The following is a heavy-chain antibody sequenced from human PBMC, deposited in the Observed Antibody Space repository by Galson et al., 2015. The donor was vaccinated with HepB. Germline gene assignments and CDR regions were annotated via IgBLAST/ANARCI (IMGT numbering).Heavy chain of an antibody. CDR1: GFTFSSYA. CDR3: ARGGEAFDY. J-gene: IGHJ4*02. Sequence: SLRLSCAASGFTFSSYAMHWVRQAPGKGLEWVAVISYDGSNKYYADSVKGRFTISRDNSKNTLYLQMNSLRGEDTAVYYCARGGEAFDYWGQGTLVTVSS. V-gene: IGHV3-30*04. CDR2: ISYDGSNK.